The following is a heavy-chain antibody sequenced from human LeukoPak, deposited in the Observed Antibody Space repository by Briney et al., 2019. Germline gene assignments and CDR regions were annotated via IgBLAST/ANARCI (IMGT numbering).Heavy chain of an antibody. CDR1: GGSFSGYY. D-gene: IGHD5-18*01. V-gene: IGHV4-34*01. Sequence: PSETLSLTXAVYGGSFSGYYWSWIRQPPGKGLEWIGEINHSGSTNYNPSLKSRVTISVDTSKNQFSLKLSSVTAADTAEYYCAGEGTAMVGDAFDIWGQGTMVTVSS. CDR2: INHSGST. J-gene: IGHJ3*02. CDR3: AGEGTAMVGDAFDI.